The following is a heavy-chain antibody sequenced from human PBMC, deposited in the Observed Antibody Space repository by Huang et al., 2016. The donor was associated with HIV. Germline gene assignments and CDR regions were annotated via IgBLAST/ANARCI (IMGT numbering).Heavy chain of an antibody. Sequence: QVHLVESGGGVVQPGGFLRLSCAASGFKLSGFGMHWVRQAPGKGVEWVAVISYDGRSQFYTDSVKGRFTISRDNSDNTLSLQMKGLRPDDTAVYYCAKESRWFSDFDHWGQGVLVSVSS. CDR3: AKESRWFSDFDH. D-gene: IGHD2-15*01. CDR2: ISYDGRSQ. J-gene: IGHJ4*02. V-gene: IGHV3-30*18. CDR1: GFKLSGFG.